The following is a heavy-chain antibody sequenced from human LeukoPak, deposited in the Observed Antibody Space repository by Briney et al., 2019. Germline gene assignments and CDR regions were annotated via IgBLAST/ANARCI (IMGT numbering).Heavy chain of an antibody. J-gene: IGHJ4*02. CDR2: ISVGDGNT. Sequence: ASVKVSCKASGYTFTTYAMHWVRQAPGQRLEWMGWISVGDGNTKYSRKFQGRVTITRDTSASTAYMELTSLISEDTAVYYCARGYSGVVPAAHPDFWGQGTLVTVSS. D-gene: IGHD2-2*01. V-gene: IGHV1-3*01. CDR3: ARGYSGVVPAAHPDF. CDR1: GYTFTTYA.